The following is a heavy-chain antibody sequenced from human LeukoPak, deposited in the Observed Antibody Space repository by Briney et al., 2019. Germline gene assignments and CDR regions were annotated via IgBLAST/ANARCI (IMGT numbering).Heavy chain of an antibody. Sequence: SETLSLTCTVSGGSISSYYWSWIRQPPGKGLKWIGNIYYSGYTTYSPSLRSRVTISVDTSKNQFSLKLSSVTAADTAVYYCAARRGVGFDYWGQGTLVTVSS. D-gene: IGHD3-10*01. CDR3: AARRGVGFDY. CDR1: GGSISSYY. J-gene: IGHJ4*02. V-gene: IGHV4-59*01. CDR2: IYYSGYT.